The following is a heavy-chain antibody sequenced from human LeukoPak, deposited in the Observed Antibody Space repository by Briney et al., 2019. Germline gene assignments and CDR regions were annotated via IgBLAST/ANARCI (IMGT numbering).Heavy chain of an antibody. CDR2: ISAYNGNT. D-gene: IGHD4-23*01. Sequence: ASVKVSCTASGYTFTSYGISWVRQAPGQGLEWMGWISAYNGNTNYARKLQGRVTMTTDTSTSTAYMELRSLRSDDTAVYYCARDTGNSYGLYYFDYWGQGTLVTVSS. CDR1: GYTFTSYG. CDR3: ARDTGNSYGLYYFDY. J-gene: IGHJ4*02. V-gene: IGHV1-18*01.